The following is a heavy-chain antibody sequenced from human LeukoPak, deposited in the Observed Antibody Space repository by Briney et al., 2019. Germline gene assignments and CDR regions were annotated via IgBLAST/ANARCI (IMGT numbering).Heavy chain of an antibody. D-gene: IGHD3-10*01. J-gene: IGHJ4*02. V-gene: IGHV3-74*01. CDR1: GFTFSSNW. CDR2: IKSDGSIT. Sequence: GGSLRLSCAASGFTFSSNWMHWVRQAPGKGLVWVSRIKSDGSITNYADSVKGRFTISRDNAKNTLYLQMNSLRAEDTAVYYCARDAYGSGNYYLNWGQGTLVTVSS. CDR3: ARDAYGSGNYYLN.